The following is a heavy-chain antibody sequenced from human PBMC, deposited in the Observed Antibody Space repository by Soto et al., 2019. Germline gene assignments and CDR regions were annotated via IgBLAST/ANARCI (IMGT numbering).Heavy chain of an antibody. J-gene: IGHJ6*02. Sequence: PGGSLRLSCVASGFTFENYAMSWVRQAPGKGLEWVSAISGSGGTTYYSDSVKGRFTISRDNSKNTVYLQMNDLRVEDAAEYFCAKDSSALFGVHAGEYYALDVWGQGTTVTVSS. V-gene: IGHV3-23*01. CDR3: AKDSSALFGVHAGEYYALDV. CDR1: GFTFENYA. D-gene: IGHD3-3*01. CDR2: ISGSGGTT.